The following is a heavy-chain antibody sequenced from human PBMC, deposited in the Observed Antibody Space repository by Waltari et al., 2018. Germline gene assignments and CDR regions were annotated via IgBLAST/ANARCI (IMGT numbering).Heavy chain of an antibody. CDR3: ARQNIHSYGYGYFDS. CDR1: TYDFAKYW. Sequence: EVQLVQSGIEVKKPGEPLKISCKGSTYDFAKYWIGWVRQMPGTGLEWMGVMYPGDSSTKYSPSFQVQFTNSADTSIYTTYLEWSSLKASDTAIYYCARQNIHSYGYGYFDSWGQGTLVTVSS. CDR2: MYPGDSST. D-gene: IGHD5-18*01. J-gene: IGHJ4*02. V-gene: IGHV5-51*01.